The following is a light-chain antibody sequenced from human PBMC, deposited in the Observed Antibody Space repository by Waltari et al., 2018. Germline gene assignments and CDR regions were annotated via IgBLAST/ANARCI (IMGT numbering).Light chain of an antibody. CDR3: QQYYSTPLT. Sequence: DIVMTQSPESLAVSLGERATINCKSSESVLYSSNNKNHLAWYQQKSGQPPKLLLYWASTRKSGVPDRFSGSGSETDFTLTVTSLQAEDAAVYYCQQYYSTPLTFGGGTRVEI. J-gene: IGKJ4*01. CDR1: ESVLYSSNNKNH. CDR2: WAS. V-gene: IGKV4-1*01.